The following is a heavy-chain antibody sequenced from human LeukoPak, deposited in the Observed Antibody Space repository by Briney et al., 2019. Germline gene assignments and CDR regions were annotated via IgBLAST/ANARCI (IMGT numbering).Heavy chain of an antibody. V-gene: IGHV3-33*01. Sequence: PGGSLRPSCAASGFIFSSYGMHWVRQAPGKGLEWVAVIWYDGSNKYYAGSVKGRFTISRDNPRNTLYLQMNSLRAEDTAVYYCARTPYSSGWYIDYWGQGTLVTVSS. CDR1: GFIFSSYG. CDR2: IWYDGSNK. CDR3: ARTPYSSGWYIDY. D-gene: IGHD6-19*01. J-gene: IGHJ4*02.